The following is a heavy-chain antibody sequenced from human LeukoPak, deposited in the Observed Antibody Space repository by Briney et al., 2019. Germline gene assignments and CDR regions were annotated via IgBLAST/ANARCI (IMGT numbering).Heavy chain of an antibody. CDR1: GGSISGSF. CDR2: IYYIGST. J-gene: IGHJ6*03. D-gene: IGHD2-2*01. CDR3: ARVRVPVAMAYYYYMDV. Sequence: SETLSLTCTVSGGSISGSFWSWIRQPPGKGLEWIGYIYYIGSTNYNPSLKSRVTISVDTSKNQFSLKLSSVTAADTAVYYCARVRVPVAMAYYYYMDVWDKGTTVTVSS. V-gene: IGHV4-59*01.